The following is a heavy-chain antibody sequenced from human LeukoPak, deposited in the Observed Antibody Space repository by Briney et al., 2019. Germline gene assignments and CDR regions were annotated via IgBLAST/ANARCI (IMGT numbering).Heavy chain of an antibody. V-gene: IGHV3-23*01. J-gene: IGHJ4*02. D-gene: IGHD6-13*01. CDR3: AKDVSQGRLLSAAAATTAFDY. CDR1: GFTFSSYA. CDR2: ISGSASST. Sequence: GGSLRLSCAASGFTFSSYAMNWVRKAPGKGLEWVSAISGSASSTYYADSVKGRFTTSRDNSKNTLYLQMNSLRAEDTALYYCAKDVSQGRLLSAAAATTAFDYWGQGTLVTVSS.